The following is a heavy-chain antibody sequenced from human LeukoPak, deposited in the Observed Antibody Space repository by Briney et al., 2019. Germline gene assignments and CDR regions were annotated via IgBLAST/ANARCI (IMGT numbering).Heavy chain of an antibody. CDR1: GGSFSGYY. CDR2: INHSGST. V-gene: IGHV4-34*01. Sequence: SETLSLTCAVYGGSFSGYYWSWIRQPPGKGLEWIGEINHSGSTNYNPSLKSRVTISVDTSKNQFSLKLSSVTAADTAVYYCARAGSPPSGFYDSSGYSKAFIDYWGQGTLVTVSS. J-gene: IGHJ4*02. D-gene: IGHD3-22*01. CDR3: ARAGSPPSGFYDSSGYSKAFIDY.